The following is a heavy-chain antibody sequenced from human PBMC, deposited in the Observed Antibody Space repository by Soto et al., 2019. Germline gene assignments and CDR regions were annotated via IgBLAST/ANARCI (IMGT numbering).Heavy chain of an antibody. J-gene: IGHJ4*02. V-gene: IGHV3-33*01. CDR2: IWYDGSNK. CDR1: GFTFSSYG. Sequence: GGSLRLSCAASGFTFSSYGMHWVRQAPGKGLGWVAVIWYDGSNKYYADSVKGRFTISRDNSKNTLYLQMNSLRAEDTPVYSCARAYCSSTSCYESFDYWGPGTLATVSS. D-gene: IGHD2-2*01. CDR3: ARAYCSSTSCYESFDY.